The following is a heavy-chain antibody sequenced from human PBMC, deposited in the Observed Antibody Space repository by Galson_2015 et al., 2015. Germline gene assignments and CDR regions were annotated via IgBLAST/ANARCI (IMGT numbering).Heavy chain of an antibody. J-gene: IGHJ4*02. Sequence: ETLSLTCAVYGGSFSGYYWSWIRQPPGKGLEWIGEINHSGSTNYNPSLKSRVTISVDMSKNQFSLKLSSVTAANTAVYYCARVRGKQWRTLAVDYWGQGTLVTVSS. D-gene: IGHD6-19*01. CDR3: ARVRGKQWRTLAVDY. CDR1: GGSFSGYY. CDR2: INHSGST. V-gene: IGHV4-34*01.